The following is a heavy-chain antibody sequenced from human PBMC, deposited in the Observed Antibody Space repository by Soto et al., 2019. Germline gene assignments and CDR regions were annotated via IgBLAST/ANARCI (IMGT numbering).Heavy chain of an antibody. CDR2: ISAYNGNT. V-gene: IGHV1-18*01. Sequence: QDQLVQSGVEVKKPGASVKVSCKASGYSFTNYGITWVRQAPGQGFEWMGWISAYNGNTNYAQKFQGRVTMTTDAGTSTAYLELRRLGSEDTAVYYCARDRGVAPPVAGNTHYDYYMDVWGKGTTVTVSS. CDR1: GYSFTNYG. J-gene: IGHJ6*03. CDR3: ARDRGVAPPVAGNTHYDYYMDV. D-gene: IGHD6-19*01.